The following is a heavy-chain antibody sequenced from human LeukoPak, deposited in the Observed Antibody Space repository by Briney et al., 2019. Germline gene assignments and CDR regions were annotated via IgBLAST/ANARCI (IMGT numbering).Heavy chain of an antibody. CDR1: GFTFISYA. V-gene: IGHV3-7*01. CDR2: IKQDGSEE. J-gene: IGHJ4*02. CDR3: ARGLGSRSGAGDY. Sequence: GGSLRLSCAASGFTFISYAMSWVRQAPGKGLEWVANIKQDGSEEYYVDSVKGRFTISRDNAKNSLYLQMNSLRAEDTAVYYCARGLGSRSGAGDYWGQGTPVTVSS. D-gene: IGHD6-6*01.